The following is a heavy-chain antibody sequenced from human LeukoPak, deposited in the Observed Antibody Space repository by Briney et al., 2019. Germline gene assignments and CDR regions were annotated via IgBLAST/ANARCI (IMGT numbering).Heavy chain of an antibody. CDR1: GYAFTGYH. D-gene: IGHD6-19*01. CDR2: INPNSGGT. Sequence: ASVKVSCNASGYAFTGYHMHWVRQAPGQGLEWMGRINPNSGGTTYAQKFQGRVTMTRDTSISTAYMELSRLRSDDTAVFYCARQRSGWSYDAFDIWGQGTMVTVSS. J-gene: IGHJ3*02. CDR3: ARQRSGWSYDAFDI. V-gene: IGHV1-2*06.